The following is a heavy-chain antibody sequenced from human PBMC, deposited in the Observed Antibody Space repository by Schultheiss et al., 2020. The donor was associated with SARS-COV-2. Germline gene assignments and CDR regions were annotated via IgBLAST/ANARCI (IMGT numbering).Heavy chain of an antibody. CDR1: GFTFSDYY. Sequence: GECLKISCAASGFTFSDYYMSWIRQAPGKGLEWVSYISSSGSTIYYADSVKGRFTISRDNAKNSLYLQMNSLRAEDTAVYYCARHITSSTNYYYYYYMDVWGKGTTVTVSS. CDR3: ARHITSSTNYYYYYYMDV. CDR2: ISSSGSTI. V-gene: IGHV3-11*01. D-gene: IGHD2-2*01. J-gene: IGHJ6*03.